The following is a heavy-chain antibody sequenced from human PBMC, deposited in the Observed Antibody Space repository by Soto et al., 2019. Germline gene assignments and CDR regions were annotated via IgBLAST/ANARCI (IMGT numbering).Heavy chain of an antibody. CDR2: IYYSGST. V-gene: IGHV4-39*01. J-gene: IGHJ6*02. D-gene: IGHD6-13*01. CDR3: ASTYSSSSTDTFYYYYGMDV. CDR1: GGSISSSSYY. Sequence: QLQLQESGPGLVKPSETLSLTCTVSGGSISSSSYYWGWIRQPPGKGLEWIGSIYYSGSTYYNPSLKSRVTISVDTSKNQFSLKLSSVTAADTAVYYCASTYSSSSTDTFYYYYGMDVWGQGTTVTVSS.